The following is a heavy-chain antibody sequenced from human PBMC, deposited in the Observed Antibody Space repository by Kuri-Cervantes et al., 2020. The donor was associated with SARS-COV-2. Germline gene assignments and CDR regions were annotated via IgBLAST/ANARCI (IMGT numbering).Heavy chain of an antibody. Sequence: GESLKISCAASGFTFSSYWMSWVRQAPGKGLEWVANIKQDGSEKYYVDSVKGRFTISRDNAKNSLYLQMNSLRAEDTAVCYCAKDPFGSSSAEYSQYWGPGTPVTVSS. D-gene: IGHD6-6*01. J-gene: IGHJ1*01. CDR1: GFTFSSYW. CDR2: IKQDGSEK. CDR3: AKDPFGSSSAEYSQY. V-gene: IGHV3-7*01.